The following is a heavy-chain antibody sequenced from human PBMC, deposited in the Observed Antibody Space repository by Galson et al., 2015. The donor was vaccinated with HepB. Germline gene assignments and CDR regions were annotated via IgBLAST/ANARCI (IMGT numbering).Heavy chain of an antibody. J-gene: IGHJ4*02. V-gene: IGHV1-2*06. CDR3: AKEFPDF. CDR2: IDPNNGAA. Sequence: SVKVSCKASGYIFTGYYMHWVRQVPGQAFEWVGRIDPNNGAANYAQKFQGRVTLTSDTPINTAYMELSRLTSDDTAMYYCAKEFPDFWGQGTLVTVSS. CDR1: GYIFTGYY.